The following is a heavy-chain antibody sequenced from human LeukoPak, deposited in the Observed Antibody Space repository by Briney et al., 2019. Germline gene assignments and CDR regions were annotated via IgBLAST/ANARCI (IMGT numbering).Heavy chain of an antibody. CDR3: TSGSGSYPY. V-gene: IGHV3-73*01. D-gene: IGHD1-26*01. J-gene: IGHJ4*02. CDR2: IRSKANSYAT. CDR1: GFTFSSYG. Sequence: GGSLRLSCAASGFTFSSYGMSWVRQAPGKGLEWVGRIRSKANSYATAYAASVKGRFTISRDDSKNTAYLQMNGLKTEDTAVYYCTSGSGSYPYWGQGTLVTVSS.